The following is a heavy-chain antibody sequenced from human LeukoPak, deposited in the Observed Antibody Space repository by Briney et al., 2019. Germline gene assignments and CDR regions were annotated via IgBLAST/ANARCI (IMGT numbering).Heavy chain of an antibody. Sequence: ASVKVSCKASGYTFTGYYMHWVRQAPGQGLEWMGWISAYNGNTNYAQKLQGRVTMTTDTSTSTAYMELRSLRSDDTAVYYCARASRSLSLELWFGESNDGNWFDPWGQGTLVTVSS. CDR2: ISAYNGNT. D-gene: IGHD3-10*01. CDR3: ARASRSLSLELWFGESNDGNWFDP. J-gene: IGHJ5*02. V-gene: IGHV1-18*04. CDR1: GYTFTGYY.